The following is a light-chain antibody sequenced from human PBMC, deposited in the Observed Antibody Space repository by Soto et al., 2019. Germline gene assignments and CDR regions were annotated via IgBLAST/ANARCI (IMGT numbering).Light chain of an antibody. CDR1: QSVSNTN. Sequence: EIVLTQSPGTLSLSPGERATLSCRASQSVSNTNLAWYQQKPGQAPRLLIYVASSRATGITDRFSGSGYGPDFTLNISRLEPEYFAVYYCQQYGSAPRTFGQGTKVEIK. CDR2: VAS. V-gene: IGKV3-20*01. J-gene: IGKJ1*01. CDR3: QQYGSAPRT.